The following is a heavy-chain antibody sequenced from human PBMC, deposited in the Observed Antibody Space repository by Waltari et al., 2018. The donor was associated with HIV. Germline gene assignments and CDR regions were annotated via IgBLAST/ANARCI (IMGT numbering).Heavy chain of an antibody. CDR1: GGSISSYY. CDR2: IYYSGST. J-gene: IGHJ6*02. D-gene: IGHD5-12*01. Sequence: QVQLQESGPGLVKPSETLSLTCTVSGGSISSYYWSWIRQPPGKGLEWIGYIYYSGSTNYNPSLKSRVTISVDTSKNQFSLKLSSVTAADTAVYYCARGLNYYYYGMDVWGQGTTVTVSS. CDR3: ARGLNYYYYGMDV. V-gene: IGHV4-59*01.